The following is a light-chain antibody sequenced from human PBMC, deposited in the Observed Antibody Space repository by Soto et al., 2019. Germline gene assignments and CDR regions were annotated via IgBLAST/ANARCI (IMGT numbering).Light chain of an antibody. J-gene: IGKJ1*01. CDR3: QQLNSYPRT. V-gene: IGKV1-9*01. CDR1: QGISSF. Sequence: IQLTQSPSSLSASVGDRVTITCRASQGISSFLAWYQQNPGKAPNLLIYGASTLQSGVPSRFSGSGSGTDFTLTIASLQPEDFATYYCQQLNSYPRTFGQGTKVEVK. CDR2: GAS.